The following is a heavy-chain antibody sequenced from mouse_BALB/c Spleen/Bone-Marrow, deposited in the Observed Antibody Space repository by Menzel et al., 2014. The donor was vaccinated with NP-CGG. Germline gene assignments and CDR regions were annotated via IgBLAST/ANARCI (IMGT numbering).Heavy chain of an antibody. D-gene: IGHD3-3*01. J-gene: IGHJ4*01. CDR2: ISDGGSYT. Sequence: DVQLQESGGGLVKPGGSLKLSCAASGFTFSDYYMYWVRQTPEKRLEWVATISDGGSYTYYPDSVKGRFTISRDNAKNNLYLQMSSLKSEDTAMYYCARDREWGQGTSVTVSS. CDR1: GFTFSDYY. CDR3: ARDRE. V-gene: IGHV5-4*02.